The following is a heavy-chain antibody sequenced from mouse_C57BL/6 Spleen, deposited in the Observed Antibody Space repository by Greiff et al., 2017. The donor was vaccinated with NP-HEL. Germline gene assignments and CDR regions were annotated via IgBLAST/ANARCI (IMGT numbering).Heavy chain of an antibody. CDR3: ARRDYGSSFAY. V-gene: IGHV1-52*01. CDR1: GYTFTSYW. J-gene: IGHJ3*01. CDR2: IDPSDSET. Sequence: QVQLQQSGAELVRPGSSVKLSCKASGYTFTSYWMHWVKQRPIQGLEWIGNIDPSDSETHYNQKFKDKATLTVDKSSSTAYMQLSSLTSEDSAVYYCARRDYGSSFAYWGQGTLVTVSA. D-gene: IGHD1-1*01.